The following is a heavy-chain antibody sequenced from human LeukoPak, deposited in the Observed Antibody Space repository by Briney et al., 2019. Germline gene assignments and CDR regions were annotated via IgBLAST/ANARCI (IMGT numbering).Heavy chain of an antibody. J-gene: IGHJ1*01. D-gene: IGHD2-15*01. V-gene: IGHV1-18*01. CDR2: ISAYNGNT. CDR3: ARGNCSGGSCYPSTEYFQH. CDR1: GYTFTSYG. Sequence: GASVKVSCKASGYTFTSYGISWVRQAPGQGLEWMGWISAYNGNTNYAQKLQGRVTMTTDTSTSTAYMELRSLRSDDTAMYYCARGNCSGGSCYPSTEYFQHWGQGTLVTVSS.